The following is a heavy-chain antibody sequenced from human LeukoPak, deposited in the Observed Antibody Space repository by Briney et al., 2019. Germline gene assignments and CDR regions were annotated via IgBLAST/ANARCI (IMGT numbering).Heavy chain of an antibody. CDR1: GFIFGDYA. D-gene: IGHD5-12*01. CDR2: IRSKAYGGTA. Sequence: GGSLRLSCTGSGFIFGDYAMNWVRQAPGKGLEWVGVIRSKAYGGTAEYAASVKGRFTISRDDSKSIAYLQMNSLKTEDTAMYYCTRRAGYSGYNPGYYYYYMDVWGKGTTVTVSS. CDR3: TRRAGYSGYNPGYYYYYMDV. J-gene: IGHJ6*03. V-gene: IGHV3-49*04.